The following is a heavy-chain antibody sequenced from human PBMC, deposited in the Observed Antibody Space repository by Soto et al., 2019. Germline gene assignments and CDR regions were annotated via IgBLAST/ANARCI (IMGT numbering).Heavy chain of an antibody. D-gene: IGHD3-16*01. CDR1: GFTFSSYA. V-gene: IGHV3-7*01. Sequence: GGSLRLSCAASGFTFSSYAMSWVRQAPGKGLEWVANINHDESERYFVDSVKGRFTISRDNAKNSVYLQMNSVRAEDTAVYYCARHDFSTYTGPMDVWGKGTTVTVSS. J-gene: IGHJ6*03. CDR3: ARHDFSTYTGPMDV. CDR2: INHDESER.